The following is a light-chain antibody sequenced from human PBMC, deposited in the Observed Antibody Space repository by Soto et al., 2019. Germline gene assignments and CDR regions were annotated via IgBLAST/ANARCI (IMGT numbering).Light chain of an antibody. J-gene: IGKJ1*01. CDR1: QSISSW. V-gene: IGKV1-5*01. CDR3: QQYNSYWT. Sequence: DIQMTQSPSTLSASVGDRVTITCRASQSISSWLAWYQQKPGKAPKLLIYDASSLESGVPSRFSGSGSGTEFTLTISSLXPDDFATYYCQQYNSYWTFGQGTKVEIK. CDR2: DAS.